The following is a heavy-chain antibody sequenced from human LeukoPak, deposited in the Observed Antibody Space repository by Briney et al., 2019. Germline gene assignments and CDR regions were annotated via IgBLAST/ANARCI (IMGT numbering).Heavy chain of an antibody. CDR2: IYYSGST. J-gene: IGHJ6*03. CDR3: ARDVVVPADNYYYMDV. Sequence: SETLSLTCTVSGGSISSYYWSWIRQPPGKGLEWIGYIYYSGSTYYNPSLKSRVTISVDTSKNQFSLKLSSVTAADTAVYYCARDVVVPADNYYYMDVWGKGTTVTVSS. CDR1: GGSISSYY. V-gene: IGHV4-30-4*08. D-gene: IGHD2-2*01.